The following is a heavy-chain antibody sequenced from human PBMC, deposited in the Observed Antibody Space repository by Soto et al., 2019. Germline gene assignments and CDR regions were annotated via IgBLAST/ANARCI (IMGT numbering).Heavy chain of an antibody. J-gene: IGHJ4*02. CDR3: AKDKGGTPYYIDS. V-gene: IGHV3-9*01. Sequence: VLLAESGGGLVQPGRSLRLSCAVSGFNFGNYAMHWVRQAPGKGLEWVAAINWNSDKVAYAGSVLGRFTIFRDSAKNSLHLQMNDLTTEDTALYYCAKDKGGTPYYIDSWGQGILVTVSS. CDR1: GFNFGNYA. D-gene: IGHD6-25*01. CDR2: INWNSDKV.